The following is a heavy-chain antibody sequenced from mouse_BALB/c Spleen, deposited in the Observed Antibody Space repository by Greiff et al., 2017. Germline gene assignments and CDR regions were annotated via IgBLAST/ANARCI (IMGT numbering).Heavy chain of an antibody. CDR3: ARGNYRYDNDAMDY. CDR1: GFSLTSYG. CDR2: IWAGGST. J-gene: IGHJ4*01. Sequence: GKLMESGPGLVAPSQSLSITCTVSGFSLTSYGVHWVRQPPGKGLEWLGVIWAGGSTNYNSALMSRLSISKDNSKSQVFLKMNSLQTDDTAMYYCARGNYRYDNDAMDYWGQGTSVTVSS. D-gene: IGHD2-14*01. V-gene: IGHV2-9*02.